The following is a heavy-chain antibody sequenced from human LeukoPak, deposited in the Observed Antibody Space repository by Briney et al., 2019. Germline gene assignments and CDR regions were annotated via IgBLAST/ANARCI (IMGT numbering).Heavy chain of an antibody. V-gene: IGHV4-39*01. D-gene: IGHD3-22*01. CDR1: ACSISSSSYN. J-gene: IGHJ4*02. CDR2: IYYSGST. CDR3: ARLYYDSSGYYQICYFDY. Sequence: SETLSLTCTVSACSISSSSYNWVWIRQPPGKGLEWIGSIYYSGSTYYNPSLKSRVTISVDTSKNQFSLNRSSVTAADTAVYYCARLYYDSSGYYQICYFDYWGQGTLVTVSS.